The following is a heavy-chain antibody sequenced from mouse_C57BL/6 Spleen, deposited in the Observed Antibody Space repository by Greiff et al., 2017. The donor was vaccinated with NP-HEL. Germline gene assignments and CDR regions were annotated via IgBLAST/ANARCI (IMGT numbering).Heavy chain of an antibody. J-gene: IGHJ4*01. Sequence: VKLVESGAELVKPGASVKLSCKASGYTFTEYTIHWVKQRSGQGLEWIGWFYPGSGSIKYNEKFKDKATLTADKSSSTVYMELSRLTSEDSAVYFCARHEGPGSSYEAMDYWGQGTSVTVSS. CDR1: GYTFTEYT. D-gene: IGHD1-1*01. V-gene: IGHV1-62-2*01. CDR2: FYPGSGSI. CDR3: ARHEGPGSSYEAMDY.